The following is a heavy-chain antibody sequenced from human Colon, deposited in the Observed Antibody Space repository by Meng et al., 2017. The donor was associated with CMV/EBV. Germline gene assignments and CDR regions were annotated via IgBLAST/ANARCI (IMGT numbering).Heavy chain of an antibody. V-gene: IGHV3-30*04. J-gene: IGHJ4*02. Sequence: SGFKFSSHGMHWVRQAQGKGLEWVAVLSSDGSNKYYADSVKGRVTISRDKSKNTLYLQMNSLRAEDTDMYYCARERSGGNSQALESWDQGTLVTVSS. CDR1: GFKFSSHG. CDR2: LSSDGSNK. D-gene: IGHD4-23*01. CDR3: ARERSGGNSQALES.